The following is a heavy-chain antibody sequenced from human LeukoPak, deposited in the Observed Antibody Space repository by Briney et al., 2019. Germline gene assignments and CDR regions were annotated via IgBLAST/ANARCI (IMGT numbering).Heavy chain of an antibody. CDR3: ARVLIRSIAVAGAEYFQH. CDR2: ISGYTGNT. D-gene: IGHD6-19*01. CDR1: GYTFTSYG. V-gene: IGHV1-18*01. Sequence: ASVKVSCKASGYTFTSYGISWVRQAPGQGLEWMGWISGYTGNTNYAQKLQGRVTMTTDTSTRTAYMELRSLRSEDTAVYYCARVLIRSIAVAGAEYFQHWGQGTLVTVSS. J-gene: IGHJ1*01.